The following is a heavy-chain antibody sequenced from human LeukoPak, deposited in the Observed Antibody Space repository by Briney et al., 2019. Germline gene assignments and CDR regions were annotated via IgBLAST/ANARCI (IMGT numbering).Heavy chain of an antibody. CDR3: AGSKDTAMVPGY. J-gene: IGHJ4*02. D-gene: IGHD5-18*01. Sequence: GGSLRLSCAASGFTLSGYWMSWVRQAPGKGLEWVSSISSSSSYIYYADSVKGRFTISRDNAKNSLYLQMNSLRAEDTAVYYCAGSKDTAMVPGYWGQGTLVTVSS. V-gene: IGHV3-21*01. CDR1: GFTLSGYW. CDR2: ISSSSSYI.